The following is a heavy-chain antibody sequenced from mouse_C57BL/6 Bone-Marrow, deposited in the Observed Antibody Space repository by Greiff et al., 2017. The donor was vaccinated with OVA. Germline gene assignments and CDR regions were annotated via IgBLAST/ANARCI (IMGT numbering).Heavy chain of an antibody. CDR1: GYTFTSYW. Sequence: QVQLQQPGAELVRPGSSVKLSCKASGYTFTSYWMHWVKQRPIQGLEWIGNIDPSDSETHYNQKFKDKATLTVDKSSSTAYMQLSSLTSEESAVYYCARSYYGSSSWFAYWGQGTLVTVSA. D-gene: IGHD1-1*01. J-gene: IGHJ3*01. CDR2: IDPSDSET. CDR3: ARSYYGSSSWFAY. V-gene: IGHV1-52*01.